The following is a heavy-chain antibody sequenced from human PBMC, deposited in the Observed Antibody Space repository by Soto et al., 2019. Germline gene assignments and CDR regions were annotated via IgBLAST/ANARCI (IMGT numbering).Heavy chain of an antibody. J-gene: IGHJ4*02. Sequence: GGSLRLSCAASGFTFNNYAMNWVRQAPGKGLEWVAAICDDGGSKYYADSVKGRFTISRDNSKNTLYLQMNSLRAEDTAVYYCARDDYYDSSGYFLARYWGQGTLVTVSS. CDR2: ICDDGGSK. CDR1: GFTFNNYA. V-gene: IGHV3-33*08. D-gene: IGHD3-22*01. CDR3: ARDDYYDSSGYFLARY.